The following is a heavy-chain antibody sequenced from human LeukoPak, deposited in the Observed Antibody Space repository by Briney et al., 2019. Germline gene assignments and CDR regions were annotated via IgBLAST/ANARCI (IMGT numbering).Heavy chain of an antibody. CDR1: GGSISSGGYY. D-gene: IGHD3-10*01. CDR2: IYYSGST. CDR3: ARCYGSGDVFDI. V-gene: IGHV4-31*03. J-gene: IGHJ3*02. Sequence: SETLSLTCTVSGGSISSGGYYWSWIRQHPGKGLEWSGYIYYSGSTYYNPSHKSRVTISLDTSKNQFSLKLSSVTAAETAVYYCARCYGSGDVFDIWGQGTMVTVSS.